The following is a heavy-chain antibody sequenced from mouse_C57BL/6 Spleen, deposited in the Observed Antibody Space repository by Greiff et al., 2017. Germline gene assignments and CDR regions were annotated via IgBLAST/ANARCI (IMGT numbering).Heavy chain of an antibody. Sequence: QVQLQQPGAELVKPGASVKLSCKASGYTFTSYWMHWVKQRPGQGLEWIGMIHPNSGSTNYNEKFKSKATLTVDKSSSKAYMQLSSLTSEDSAVYYCARETTVVAREYFDYWGQGTTLTVSS. CDR1: GYTFTSYW. CDR3: ARETTVVAREYFDY. J-gene: IGHJ2*01. V-gene: IGHV1-64*01. D-gene: IGHD1-1*01. CDR2: IHPNSGST.